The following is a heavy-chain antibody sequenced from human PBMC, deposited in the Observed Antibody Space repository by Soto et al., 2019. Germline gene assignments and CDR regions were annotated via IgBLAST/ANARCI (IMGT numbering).Heavy chain of an antibody. V-gene: IGHV4-4*02. CDR1: GGSITTPNW. CDR3: ARQDLRYFDWLLYFDY. D-gene: IGHD3-9*01. Sequence: PSETLSLTCAVSGGSITTPNWWSWVRQPPGKGLEWIGEIYHNGDINYTPSLKSRVTVSIDKSKNQFSLKLSSVTAADTAVHYCARQDLRYFDWLLYFDYWGQGTLVTVSS. CDR2: IYHNGDI. J-gene: IGHJ4*02.